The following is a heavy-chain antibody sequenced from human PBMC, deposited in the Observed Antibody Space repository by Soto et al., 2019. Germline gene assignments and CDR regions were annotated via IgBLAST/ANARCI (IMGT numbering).Heavy chain of an antibody. CDR1: GGSISSSTYY. CDR2: IYYSGST. CDR3: ARLGAQEIDP. Sequence: SETLSLTCTVSGGSISSSTYYWGWIRQPPGKGLEWIGSIYYSGSTYYNPSLKSRVTISVDTSKNQFSLKLSSVTAADTAVYYCARLGAQEIDPWGQGTLVTVSS. J-gene: IGHJ5*02. D-gene: IGHD3-16*01. V-gene: IGHV4-39*07.